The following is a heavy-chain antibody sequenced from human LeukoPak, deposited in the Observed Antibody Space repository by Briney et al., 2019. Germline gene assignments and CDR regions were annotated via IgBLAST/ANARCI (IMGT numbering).Heavy chain of an antibody. D-gene: IGHD6-13*01. CDR3: ARTTEAHSWRTRYYDYYMDV. V-gene: IGHV4-39*07. Sequence: PSETLSLTCTVSGGSISSSSYYWGWIRQPPGKGLEWIGSIYYSGSTYYNPSLKSRVTISVDTSKNQFSLKLSSVTAADTAVYYCARTTEAHSWRTRYYDYYMDVWGKGTTVTISS. CDR1: GGSISSSSYY. J-gene: IGHJ6*03. CDR2: IYYSGST.